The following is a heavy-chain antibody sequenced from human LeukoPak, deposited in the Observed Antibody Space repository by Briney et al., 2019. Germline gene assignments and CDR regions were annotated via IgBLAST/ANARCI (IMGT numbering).Heavy chain of an antibody. CDR1: GFTFSSYA. V-gene: IGHV4-38-2*01. D-gene: IGHD2-21*02. Sequence: GSPRLSCAASGFTFSSYAMSWVRQPPGKGLEWIGGIYYSGSTYYNPSLKSRLTISVDTSKNQFSLKLSSVTAADTAVYYCARCGDLDYWYFDLWGRGTLVTVSS. CDR3: ARCGDLDYWYFDL. J-gene: IGHJ2*01. CDR2: IYYSGST.